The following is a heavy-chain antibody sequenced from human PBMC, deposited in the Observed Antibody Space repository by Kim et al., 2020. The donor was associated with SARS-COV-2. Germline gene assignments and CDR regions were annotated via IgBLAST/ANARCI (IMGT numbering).Heavy chain of an antibody. CDR1: GFTFSSYA. D-gene: IGHD6-13*01. J-gene: IGHJ6*02. V-gene: IGHV3-30*04. CDR3: ARGKYSSSWYDYYYYGMDV. Sequence: GGSLRLSCAASGFTFSSYAMHWVRQAPGKGLEWVAVISYDGSNKYYADSVKGRFTISRDNSKNTLYLQMNSLRAEDTAVYYCARGKYSSSWYDYYYYGMDVWGQGTTVTVSS. CDR2: ISYDGSNK.